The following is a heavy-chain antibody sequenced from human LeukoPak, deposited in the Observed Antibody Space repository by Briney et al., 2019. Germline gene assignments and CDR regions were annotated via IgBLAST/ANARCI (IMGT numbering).Heavy chain of an antibody. CDR2: ISWNSGSI. Sequence: GRSLRLSCAASGFTFDDYAMHWVRQAPGKGLEWVSGISWNSGSIGYADSVKGRFTIPRDNAKNSLYLQMNSLRAEDTALYYCAKAGRRYDSSGLAHFDYWGQGTLVTVSS. CDR3: AKAGRRYDSSGLAHFDY. D-gene: IGHD3-22*01. J-gene: IGHJ4*02. V-gene: IGHV3-9*01. CDR1: GFTFDDYA.